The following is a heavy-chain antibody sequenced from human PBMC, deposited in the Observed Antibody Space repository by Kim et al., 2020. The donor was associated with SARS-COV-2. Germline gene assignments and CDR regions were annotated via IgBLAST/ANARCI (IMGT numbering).Heavy chain of an antibody. V-gene: IGHV4-39*01. D-gene: IGHD2-15*01. Sequence: SETLSLTCTVSGGSISSSSYYWGWIRQPPGKGLEWIGSIYYSGSTYYNPSLKSRVTISVDTSKNQFSLKLSSVTAADTAVYYCARFGRLQYCSGSSCYSGFEDYWGQGTLVTVSS. CDR2: IYYSGST. CDR3: ARFGRLQYCSGSSCYSGFEDY. J-gene: IGHJ4*02. CDR1: GGSISSSSYY.